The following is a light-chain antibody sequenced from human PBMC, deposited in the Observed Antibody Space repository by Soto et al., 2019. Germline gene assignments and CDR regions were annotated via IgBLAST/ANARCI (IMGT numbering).Light chain of an antibody. CDR2: TND. CDR3: AAWDDSLNGHV. CDR1: SSNIGRNT. Sequence: QSVLTQPPSASGTPGQRVTISCSGSSSNIGRNTVNWYQQLPGTAPKLLISTNDKRPSVVPDRFSGSKSGTSGSLAISGLQSEDEADYYCAAWDDSLNGHVFGTGTKLTVL. J-gene: IGLJ1*01. V-gene: IGLV1-44*01.